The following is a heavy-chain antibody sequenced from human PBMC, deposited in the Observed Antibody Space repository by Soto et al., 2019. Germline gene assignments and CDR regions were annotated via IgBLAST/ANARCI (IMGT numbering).Heavy chain of an antibody. Sequence: QLQLQESGPGLVKPSETLSLTCTVSGGSIRSSSYYWGWIRQPPGKGLEWIGNIYYAGNTYNNPSRTSPVIISVGTLRTEFSLKLISVTAADTAVYFCSRLSTLSGYYVYHHFYMHVWGKGTTVSVSS. V-gene: IGHV4-39*01. CDR1: GGSIRSSSYY. D-gene: IGHD3-9*01. J-gene: IGHJ6*03. CDR3: SRLSTLSGYYVYHHFYMHV. CDR2: IYYAGNT.